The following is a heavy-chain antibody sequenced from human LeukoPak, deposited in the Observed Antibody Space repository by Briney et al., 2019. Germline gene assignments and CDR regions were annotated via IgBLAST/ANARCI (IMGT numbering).Heavy chain of an antibody. CDR1: GFTFSSYG. V-gene: IGHV3-30*03. D-gene: IGHD5/OR15-5a*01. J-gene: IGHJ4*02. Sequence: GGSLRLSCAASGFTFSSYGMHWVRQAPGKGLEWVAVISYDGSNKYYADSVKGRFTISRDNSKNTLYLQMNSLRAEDTAVYYCATAPLPPFDYWGQGTLVTVSS. CDR2: ISYDGSNK. CDR3: ATAPLPPFDY.